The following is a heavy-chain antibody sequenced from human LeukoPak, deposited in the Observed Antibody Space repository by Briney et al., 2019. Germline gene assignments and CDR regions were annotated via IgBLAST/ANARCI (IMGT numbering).Heavy chain of an antibody. CDR2: INHSGST. CDR1: GGSFSGYY. J-gene: IGHJ4*02. Sequence: PSETLSLTCAVYGGSFSGYYWSWIRQPPGKGLEWIGEINHSGSTNYNPSLKSRVTISVDTSKNQFSLKLSSVTAADTAVYYCARAVQVTTGGLFDYWGQGTLVTVSS. D-gene: IGHD4-17*01. V-gene: IGHV4-34*01. CDR3: ARAVQVTTGGLFDY.